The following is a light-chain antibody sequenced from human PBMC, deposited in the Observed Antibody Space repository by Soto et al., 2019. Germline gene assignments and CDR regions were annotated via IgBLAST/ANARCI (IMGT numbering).Light chain of an antibody. V-gene: IGKV1-5*01. CDR1: QRITKW. Sequence: DIQMTQSPSTLSASIGDRVTITCRASQRITKWLAWYQHKPGKAPRLLIYDASTLESGVPSRFSGSGSGTDFTLSIASLQPDDFATYYCQQYKIYSKTFGQGTRVEIK. J-gene: IGKJ1*01. CDR3: QQYKIYSKT. CDR2: DAS.